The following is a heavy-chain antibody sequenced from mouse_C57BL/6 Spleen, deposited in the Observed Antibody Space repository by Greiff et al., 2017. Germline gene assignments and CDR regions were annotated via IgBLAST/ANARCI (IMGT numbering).Heavy chain of an antibody. J-gene: IGHJ3*01. Sequence: VQLQESGPELVKPGASEKISCKASGYAFSSSWMNWVKQRPGKGLEWIGRIYPGDGDTNYNGKFKGKATLTADKSSSTAYMQLSSLTSEDSAVYFCARTDGYYGDWFAYWGQGTLVTVSA. D-gene: IGHD2-3*01. CDR1: GYAFSSSW. V-gene: IGHV1-82*01. CDR2: IYPGDGDT. CDR3: ARTDGYYGDWFAY.